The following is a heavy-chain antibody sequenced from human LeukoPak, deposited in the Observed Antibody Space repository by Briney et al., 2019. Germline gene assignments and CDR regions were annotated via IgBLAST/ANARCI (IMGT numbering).Heavy chain of an antibody. D-gene: IGHD6-13*01. J-gene: IGHJ4*02. CDR3: ARPIAAAGTVWLW. Sequence: GESLKISCKGSGYSFTSYWISWVRQMPGKGLEWVGRIDPSDSYTNYSPSFQGHVTISADKSISTAYLQWSSLKASDTAMYYCARPIAAAGTVWLWWGQGTLVTVSS. CDR2: IDPSDSYT. CDR1: GYSFTSYW. V-gene: IGHV5-10-1*01.